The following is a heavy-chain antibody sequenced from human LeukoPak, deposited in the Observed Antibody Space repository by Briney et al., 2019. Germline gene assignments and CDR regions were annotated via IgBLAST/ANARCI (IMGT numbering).Heavy chain of an antibody. D-gene: IGHD5-18*01. Sequence: GGSLRLSCAASGLTFSSYSMNWVRQAPGKGLEWVSSISSSSSYIYYADSVKGRFTISRDNAKNSLFLQMNSLRAEDTAVYYCARVKDTAMGEIDYWGQGTLVTVSS. V-gene: IGHV3-21*01. CDR2: ISSSSSYI. CDR1: GLTFSSYS. CDR3: ARVKDTAMGEIDY. J-gene: IGHJ4*02.